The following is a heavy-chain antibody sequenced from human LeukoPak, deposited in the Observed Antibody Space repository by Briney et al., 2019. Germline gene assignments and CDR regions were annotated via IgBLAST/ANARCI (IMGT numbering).Heavy chain of an antibody. V-gene: IGHV3-33*01. J-gene: IGHJ4*02. CDR2: IWYDGSNK. D-gene: IGHD1-26*01. CDR3: ARAGMGGSHPADY. CDR1: GFTFSSYG. Sequence: GGSLRLSCAASGFTFSSYGMHWVRQAPGKGLEWVAVIWYDGSNKYYADSVKGRFTISRDNSKNTLYLQMNSLRAEDTAVYYCARAGMGGSHPADYWGQGTLVTVSS.